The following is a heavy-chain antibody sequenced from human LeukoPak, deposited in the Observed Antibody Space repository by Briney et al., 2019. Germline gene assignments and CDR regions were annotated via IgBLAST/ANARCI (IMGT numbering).Heavy chain of an antibody. Sequence: GGSLRLSCAASGFTFSSYWMHWVRQAPGKGLVWVSRINSDGSSTSYADSVKGRFTISRDNAKNTLYLQMNSLRAEDTAVYYCARGAGGDGGVDYWGQGTLVTVSS. J-gene: IGHJ4*02. CDR2: INSDGSST. CDR3: ARGAGGDGGVDY. CDR1: GFTFSSYW. V-gene: IGHV3-74*01. D-gene: IGHD3-10*01.